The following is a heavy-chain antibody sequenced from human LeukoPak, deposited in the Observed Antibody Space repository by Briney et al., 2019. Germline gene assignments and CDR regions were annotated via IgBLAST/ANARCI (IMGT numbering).Heavy chain of an antibody. Sequence: GGSLRLSCAASGFTFSSYGMHWVRQAPGKGLEWVAVIWYDGSNKYYADSVKGRFTISRDNSKNTLYLQMNSLRAEDTAVYYCARVLYDSSVRFDYWGQGTLVTVSS. D-gene: IGHD3-22*01. CDR1: GFTFSSYG. J-gene: IGHJ4*02. CDR3: ARVLYDSSVRFDY. V-gene: IGHV3-33*01. CDR2: IWYDGSNK.